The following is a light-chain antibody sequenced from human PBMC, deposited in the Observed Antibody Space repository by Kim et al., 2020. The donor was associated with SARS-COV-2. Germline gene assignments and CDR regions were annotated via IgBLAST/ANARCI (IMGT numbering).Light chain of an antibody. CDR3: QQYNSLWT. Sequence: SPSVGDRVTITCRSSQSISTSLAWYQQKPGKAPKLLIYRSSSLESGVPSRFSGSGSGTEFTLTISSLQPDDFATYYCQQYNSLWTFGQGTKVDIK. J-gene: IGKJ1*01. CDR2: RSS. CDR1: QSISTS. V-gene: IGKV1-5*03.